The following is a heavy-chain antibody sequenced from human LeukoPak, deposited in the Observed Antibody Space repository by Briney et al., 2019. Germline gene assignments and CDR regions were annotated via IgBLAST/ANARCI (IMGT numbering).Heavy chain of an antibody. Sequence: GGSLRLSCAASGFTFSSYAMSWVRQAPGKGLEWVSAISGSGGSTYYADSVKGRFTISRDNSKNTLYLQMNSLRAEDTAVYYCAKVTWSGSSEGAFDYWGQGTLVTVSS. CDR1: GFTFSSYA. J-gene: IGHJ4*02. D-gene: IGHD1-26*01. CDR2: ISGSGGST. CDR3: AKVTWSGSSEGAFDY. V-gene: IGHV3-23*01.